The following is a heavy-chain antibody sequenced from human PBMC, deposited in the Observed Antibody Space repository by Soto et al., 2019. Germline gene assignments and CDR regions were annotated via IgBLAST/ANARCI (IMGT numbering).Heavy chain of an antibody. CDR2: IIPIFGTA. V-gene: IGHV1-69*01. CDR1: GGTFSSYA. D-gene: IGHD6-13*01. J-gene: IGHJ4*02. Sequence: QVQLVQSGAEVKKPGSSVKVSCKASGGTFSSYAISWVRQAPGQGLEWMGGIIPIFGTANYAQKFPGRVTITADESTTTAYMERSSLRSEDTAVYYCATVSWGYSSSWYYFDYWGQGTLVTVSS. CDR3: ATVSWGYSSSWYYFDY.